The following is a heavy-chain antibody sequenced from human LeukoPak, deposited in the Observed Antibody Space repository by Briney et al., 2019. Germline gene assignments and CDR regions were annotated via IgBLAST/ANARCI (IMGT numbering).Heavy chain of an antibody. CDR3: TRGWYGDY. Sequence: AGGSLRLSCAASGFTFSSYGMSWVRQAPGKGLEWVSGISGSGGSTYYADSVKGRLTISRDNSKNTLYLQMNSLRDEDTAVYYCTRGWYGDYWGQGTLLTVSS. CDR2: ISGSGGST. CDR1: GFTFSSYG. V-gene: IGHV3-23*01. D-gene: IGHD6-13*01. J-gene: IGHJ4*02.